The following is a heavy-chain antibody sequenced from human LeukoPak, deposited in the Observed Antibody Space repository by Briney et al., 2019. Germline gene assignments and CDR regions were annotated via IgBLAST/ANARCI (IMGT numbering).Heavy chain of an antibody. CDR2: ISSSSSYI. J-gene: IGHJ3*02. Sequence: GSLRLSCAASGFTFSSYSMNWVRQAPGKGLEWVSSISSSSSYIYYADSVKGRFTTSRDNAKNSLYLQMNSLRAEDTAVYYCARTTYYYDSSGYVDAFDIWGQGTMVTVSS. D-gene: IGHD3-22*01. CDR1: GFTFSSYS. V-gene: IGHV3-21*01. CDR3: ARTTYYYDSSGYVDAFDI.